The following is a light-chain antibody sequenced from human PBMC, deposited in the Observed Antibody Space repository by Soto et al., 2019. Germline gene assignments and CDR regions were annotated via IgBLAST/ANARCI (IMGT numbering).Light chain of an antibody. CDR2: EVT. CDR3: SSHTSGSTRV. V-gene: IGLV2-14*01. J-gene: IGLJ1*01. CDR1: SGDVGGYDY. Sequence: QSVLTQPASVSGSPGQSIAISCTGTSGDVGGYDYVSWYQQHPYKAPKLMIYEVTKRPSWVSNRFPGSKSGNTASLTISGLQPEDEADYYCSSHTSGSTRVFGSGTKVTVL.